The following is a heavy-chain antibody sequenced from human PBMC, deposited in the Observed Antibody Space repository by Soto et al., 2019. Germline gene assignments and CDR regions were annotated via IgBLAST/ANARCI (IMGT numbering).Heavy chain of an antibody. V-gene: IGHV4-34*01. CDR2: INHSGST. D-gene: IGHD6-19*01. CDR1: GGSFSGYY. Sequence: SETLSRTCAVYGGSFSGYYWSWIRQPPGKGLEWIGEINHSGSTNYNPSLKSRVTISVDTSKNQFSLKLSSVTAADTAVYYCARRGGWYYYYYYYGMDVWGQGTTVT. J-gene: IGHJ6*02. CDR3: ARRGGWYYYYYYYGMDV.